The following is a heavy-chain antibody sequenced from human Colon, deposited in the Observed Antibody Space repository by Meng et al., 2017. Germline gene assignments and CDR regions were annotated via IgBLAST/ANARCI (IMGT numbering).Heavy chain of an antibody. V-gene: IGHV1-8*01. CDR1: GYTFTSSD. Sequence: VQLVQSGADVRMPGAPVKVTCKASGYTFTSSDINWVRQAAGRGLEWRGWMKPNNGNTGSAQKFQGRVSMTRDTSIGTAYMELSGLTSEDTAVYYCARTAMLDSWGQGTLVTVSS. CDR3: ARTAMLDS. CDR2: MKPNNGNT. D-gene: IGHD2-2*01. J-gene: IGHJ5*01.